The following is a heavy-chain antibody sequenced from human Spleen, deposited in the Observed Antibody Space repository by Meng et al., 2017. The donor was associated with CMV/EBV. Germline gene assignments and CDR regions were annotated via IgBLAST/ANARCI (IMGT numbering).Heavy chain of an antibody. V-gene: IGHV4-34*01. CDR3: ASPLQDY. CDR1: GGSFSGYY. Sequence: QGHLQQWGAGLLKPSETLSLTCAVYGGSFSGYYWSWIRQPPGKGLEWIGEINHSGSTNYNPSLKSRVTISVDTSKNQFSLKLSSVTAADTAVYYCASPLQDYWGQGTLVTVSS. CDR2: INHSGST. J-gene: IGHJ4*02.